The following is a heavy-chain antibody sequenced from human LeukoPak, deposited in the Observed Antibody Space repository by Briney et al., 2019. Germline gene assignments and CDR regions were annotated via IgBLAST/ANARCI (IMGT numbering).Heavy chain of an antibody. D-gene: IGHD6-19*01. CDR1: GFTFSSYG. CDR3: ARTWLSYYYYGMDV. V-gene: IGHV3-33*01. J-gene: IGHJ6*02. Sequence: GGSLRLSCAASGFTFSSYGMHWVRLAPGKGLEWVAVIWYDGSNKYYADSVKGRFTISRDNSENTLYLQMNSLRAEDTAVYYCARTWLSYYYYGMDVWGQGTTVTVSS. CDR2: IWYDGSNK.